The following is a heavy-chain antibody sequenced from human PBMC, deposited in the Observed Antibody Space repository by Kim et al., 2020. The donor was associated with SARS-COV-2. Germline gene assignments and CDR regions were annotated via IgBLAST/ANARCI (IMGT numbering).Heavy chain of an antibody. V-gene: IGHV4-39*01. CDR2: IYYSGST. D-gene: IGHD3-16*01. Sequence: SETLSLTCTVSGGSISSSSYYWGWIRQPPGKGLEWIGSIYYSGSTYYNPSLKSRVTISVDTSKNQFSLKLSSVTAADTAVYYCASFPAFGGVTQNFDPWGQGTLVTVSS. CDR3: ASFPAFGGVTQNFDP. CDR1: GGSISSSSYY. J-gene: IGHJ5*02.